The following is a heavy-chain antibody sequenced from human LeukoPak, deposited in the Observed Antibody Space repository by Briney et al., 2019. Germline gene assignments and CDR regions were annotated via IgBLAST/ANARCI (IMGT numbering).Heavy chain of an antibody. Sequence: GASVKVSCTTSGYTFTTYDISWVRQAPGQGLQWLGWIRTYTGSTNYAQKVQGRVSMTMDTATATAYMELRSLIFDDTAVYYCARRASPQDYFDYWGQGTLVTVSS. CDR2: IRTYTGST. V-gene: IGHV1-18*04. CDR1: GYTFTTYD. CDR3: ARRASPQDYFDY. J-gene: IGHJ4*02.